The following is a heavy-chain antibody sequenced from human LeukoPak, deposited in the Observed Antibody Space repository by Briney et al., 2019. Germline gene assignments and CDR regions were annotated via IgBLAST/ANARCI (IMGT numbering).Heavy chain of an antibody. CDR3: ARAWCTVTTSLWFDP. J-gene: IGHJ5*02. V-gene: IGHV4-34*01. CDR1: GGSFSGYY. CDR2: INHSGST. D-gene: IGHD4-17*01. Sequence: SETLSLTCAVYGGSFSGYYWSWIRQPPGKGLEWIGEINHSGSTNYNPSLKSRVTISVDTSKNQFSLKLSSVTAADTAVYYCARAWCTVTTSLWFDPWAREPWSPSPQ.